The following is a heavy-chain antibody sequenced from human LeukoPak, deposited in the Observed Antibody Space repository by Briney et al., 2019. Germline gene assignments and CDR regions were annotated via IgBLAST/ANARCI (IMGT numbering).Heavy chain of an antibody. J-gene: IGHJ6*04. CDR1: GVSFSGYY. CDR3: ARGRRWSLVAEIYYYYGMDV. V-gene: IGHV4-34*01. D-gene: IGHD4-23*01. Sequence: SETLSLTCAVYGVSFSGYYWSWIRQPPGKGLEWIGEINHSGSTNYNPSLKSRVTISVDKSKNQFSLKLSSVTAADTAVYYCARGRRWSLVAEIYYYYGMDVWGKGTTVTVSS. CDR2: INHSGST.